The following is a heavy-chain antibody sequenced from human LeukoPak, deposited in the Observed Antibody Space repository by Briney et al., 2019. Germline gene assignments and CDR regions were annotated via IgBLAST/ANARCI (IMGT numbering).Heavy chain of an antibody. CDR2: ISYDGSNK. J-gene: IGHJ4*02. CDR1: GFTFSSYG. Sequence: GGSLRLSCAASGFTFSSYGMHWVRQAPGKGLEWVAVISYDGSNKYYADSVKGRFTISRDNFKNTLYLQMNSLRAEDTAVYYCAKGEGYSYVGYFDYWGQGTLVTVSS. D-gene: IGHD5-18*01. CDR3: AKGEGYSYVGYFDY. V-gene: IGHV3-30*18.